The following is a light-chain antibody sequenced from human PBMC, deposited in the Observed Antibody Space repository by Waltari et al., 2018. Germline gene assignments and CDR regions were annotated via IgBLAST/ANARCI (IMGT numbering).Light chain of an antibody. V-gene: IGLV2-14*01. CDR1: SSYVGGYNS. CDR2: DVS. Sequence: QSALTQPASVSGSPGQSITISCTGTSSYVGGYNSGSWYQQHPGKAPKLMIYDVSKRPSGVSNRFSGSKSGNTASLTISGLQAEDEADYYCRSYTTSDTYVFGTGTKVTVL. J-gene: IGLJ1*01. CDR3: RSYTTSDTYV.